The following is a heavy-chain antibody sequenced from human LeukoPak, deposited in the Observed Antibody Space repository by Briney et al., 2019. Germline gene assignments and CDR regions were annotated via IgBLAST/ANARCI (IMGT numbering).Heavy chain of an antibody. J-gene: IGHJ3*02. CDR1: GSISGYY. V-gene: IGHV4-4*09. CDR2: IYTSGIT. D-gene: IGHD2-2*01. CDR3: ARQKCTSTSCLTKNAFDI. Sequence: SETLSLTCTVSGSISGYYWSWVRQPPGNGVEWIGYIYTSGITNYNPSLESRVTISVDTSKNQFSLDLSSVTAADTAVYYCARQKCTSTSCLTKNAFDIWGQGTMVTVSS.